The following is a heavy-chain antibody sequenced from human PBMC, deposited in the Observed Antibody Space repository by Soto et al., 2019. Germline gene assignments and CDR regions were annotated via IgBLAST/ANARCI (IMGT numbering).Heavy chain of an antibody. J-gene: IGHJ6*02. CDR2: ISAYNGNT. CDR1: GYTFTSYG. CDR3: ARRSSSSAPYYYYGMDV. Sequence: QVQLVQSGAEVKKPGASVKVSCKASGYTFTSYGISWVRQAPGQGLEWMGWISAYNGNTNYAQKLQGRVTMTTDTSTSTAYRELRSRRSDDTAVYYCARRSSSSAPYYYYGMDVWGQGTTVTVSS. D-gene: IGHD6-13*01. V-gene: IGHV1-18*04.